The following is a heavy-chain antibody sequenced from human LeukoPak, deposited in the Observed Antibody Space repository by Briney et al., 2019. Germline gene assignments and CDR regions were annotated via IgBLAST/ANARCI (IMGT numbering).Heavy chain of an antibody. J-gene: IGHJ3*02. V-gene: IGHV4-59*08. D-gene: IGHD3-10*01. CDR1: GGSISSYY. CDR3: ARLYYYGSGSYWGPKNNAFDI. CDR2: IYYSGST. Sequence: SETLSLTCTVSGGSISSYYWSWIRQPPGKGLEWIGYIYYSGSTNYNPSLKSRVTISVDTSKNQFSLKLSSVTAADTAVYYCARLYYYGSGSYWGPKNNAFDIWGQGTMVTVSS.